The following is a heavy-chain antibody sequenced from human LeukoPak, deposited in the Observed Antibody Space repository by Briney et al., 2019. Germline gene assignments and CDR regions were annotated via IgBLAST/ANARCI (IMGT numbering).Heavy chain of an antibody. D-gene: IGHD3-9*01. V-gene: IGHV3-23*01. CDR1: GFNFDDYA. CDR3: AKVGYFDWLFEHDY. J-gene: IGHJ4*02. Sequence: QAGGSLRLSCAVSGFNFDDYAMHWVRHAPGRGLEWVSAISGSGGSTYYADSVKGRFTISRDNSKNTLYLQMNSLRAEDTAVYYCAKVGYFDWLFEHDYWGQGTLVTVSS. CDR2: ISGSGGST.